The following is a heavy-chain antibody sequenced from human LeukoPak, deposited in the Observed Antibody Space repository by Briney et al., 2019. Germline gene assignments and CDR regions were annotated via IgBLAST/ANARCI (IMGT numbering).Heavy chain of an antibody. D-gene: IGHD6-19*01. Sequence: PGGSLRLSCAASGFTFSSYWMSWVRQAPGKGLEWVANIKKDGSEKYYVDSVKGRFTISRDNAKTSLYLQMNSLRAEDTALYYCARDIVLIAVAVRGSFDIWGQGTMVTVSS. CDR2: IKKDGSEK. V-gene: IGHV3-7*03. CDR3: ARDIVLIAVAVRGSFDI. J-gene: IGHJ3*02. CDR1: GFTFSSYW.